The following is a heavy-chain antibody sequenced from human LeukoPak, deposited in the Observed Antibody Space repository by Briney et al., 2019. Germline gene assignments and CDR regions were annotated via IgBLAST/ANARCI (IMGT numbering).Heavy chain of an antibody. CDR3: ARVLPESKWFPSPSWFDP. Sequence: PSETLSLTCVVSGGSLSTHHWSWIRQHPGKGLEWIGYIYYSGSTYYNPSLKSRVTISVDTSKNQFSLKLSSVTAADTAVYYCARVLPESKWFPSPSWFDPWGQGTLVTVSS. D-gene: IGHD3-22*01. CDR2: IYYSGST. CDR1: GGSLSTHH. J-gene: IGHJ5*02. V-gene: IGHV4-31*11.